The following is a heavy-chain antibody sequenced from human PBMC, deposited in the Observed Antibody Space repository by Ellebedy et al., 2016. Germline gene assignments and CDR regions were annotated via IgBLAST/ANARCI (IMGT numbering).Heavy chain of an antibody. Sequence: GGSLRLXXAASGFTFSDYYMSWIRQAPGKGLEWVSYISSSSSYTNYADSVKGRFTISRDNAKNSLYLQMNSLRAEDTAVYYCARGLEWELAGFDYWGQGTLVTVSS. D-gene: IGHD1-26*01. J-gene: IGHJ4*02. CDR1: GFTFSDYY. V-gene: IGHV3-11*06. CDR2: ISSSSSYT. CDR3: ARGLEWELAGFDY.